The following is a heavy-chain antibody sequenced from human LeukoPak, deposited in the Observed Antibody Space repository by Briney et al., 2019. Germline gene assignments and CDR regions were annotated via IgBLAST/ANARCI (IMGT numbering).Heavy chain of an antibody. V-gene: IGHV4-59*01. J-gene: IGHJ2*01. CDR2: IYYSGRT. CDR1: GGSISSYY. D-gene: IGHD4-23*01. Sequence: SETLSLTCTVSGGSISSYYWSWIRQPPGKGLEWIGYIYYSGRTNYNPSLKSRVTISVDTSKTQFSLKLSSVTAADTAVYYCARGDYGGNPGYDWYFDLWGRGTLVTVSS. CDR3: ARGDYGGNPGYDWYFDL.